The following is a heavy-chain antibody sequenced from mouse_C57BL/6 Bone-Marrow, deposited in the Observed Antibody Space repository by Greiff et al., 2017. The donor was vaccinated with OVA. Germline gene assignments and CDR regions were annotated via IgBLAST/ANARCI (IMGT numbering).Heavy chain of an antibody. CDR2: INPSSGYT. CDR3: ARGLTGTDY. V-gene: IGHV1-4*01. CDR1: GYTFTSYT. Sequence: VQLQQSGADLARPGASVKMSCKASGYTFTSYTMHWVKQRPGQGLEWIGYINPSSGYTKYNQKFKDKATLTADKSSSTAYMQLSSLTAEDSAVYYCARGLTGTDYWGQGTTLTVSA. D-gene: IGHD4-1*01. J-gene: IGHJ2*01.